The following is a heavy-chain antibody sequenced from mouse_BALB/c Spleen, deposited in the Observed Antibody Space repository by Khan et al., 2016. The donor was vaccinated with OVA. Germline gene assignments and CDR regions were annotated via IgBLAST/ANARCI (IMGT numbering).Heavy chain of an antibody. V-gene: IGHV1-4*01. CDR2: INPSSGYT. J-gene: IGHJ3*01. CDR3: ARDGAYYRNDGWFAY. D-gene: IGHD2-14*01. CDR1: GYTFTSYT. Sequence: QVQLQQSGAELARPGASVKMSCKASGYTFTSYTIHWIKQRPGQGLEWIGYINPSSGYTNYNQKFKDKATLTADKSSTTASMQLRSLTSDDSAVYYWARDGAYYRNDGWFAYWGQRTLVTVSA.